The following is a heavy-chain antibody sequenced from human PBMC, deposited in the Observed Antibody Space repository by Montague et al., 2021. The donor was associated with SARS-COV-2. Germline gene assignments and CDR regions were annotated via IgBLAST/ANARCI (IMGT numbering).Heavy chain of an antibody. J-gene: IGHJ4*02. V-gene: IGHV2-26*01. CDR2: IFLNGEQ. CDR3: ARTRSDPPLLYLGVWDYYFGF. Sequence: PALVKPTQTLTLTCTVSGFSLNNRSGVTWIRQPPGEALEWLAHIFLNGEQSVTTSLKTRVTVSRATTKNQVVLSMTNADPADTATYYCARTRSDPPLLYLGVWDYYFGFWGQGILVSVSS. D-gene: IGHD3-16*02. CDR1: GFSLNNRSG.